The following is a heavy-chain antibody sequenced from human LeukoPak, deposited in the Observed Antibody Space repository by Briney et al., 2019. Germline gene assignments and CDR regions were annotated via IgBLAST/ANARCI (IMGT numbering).Heavy chain of an antibody. J-gene: IGHJ4*02. CDR2: ISGSGGST. D-gene: IGHD3-22*01. CDR3: ARDPGDSSGYEFDY. CDR1: GFTFSSYA. V-gene: IGHV3-23*01. Sequence: GGSLRLSCAASGFTFSSYAMSWVRQAPGKGLEWVSAISGSGGSTYYADSVKGRFTISRDNSKNTLYLQMNSLRAEDTAVYYCARDPGDSSGYEFDYWGQGTLVTVSS.